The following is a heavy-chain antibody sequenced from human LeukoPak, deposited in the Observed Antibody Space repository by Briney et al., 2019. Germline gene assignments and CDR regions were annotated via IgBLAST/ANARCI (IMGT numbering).Heavy chain of an antibody. CDR1: GFTFSDYY. CDR2: ISGSGGST. CDR3: VGGPYYYDSSGRGY. D-gene: IGHD3-22*01. V-gene: IGHV3-23*01. J-gene: IGHJ4*02. Sequence: PGGSLRLSCAASGFTFSDYYMSWVRQAPGKGLEWVSAISGSGGSTYYADSVKGRFTISRDNSKNTLYLQMNSLRAEDTAVYYCVGGPYYYDSSGRGYWGQGTLVTVSS.